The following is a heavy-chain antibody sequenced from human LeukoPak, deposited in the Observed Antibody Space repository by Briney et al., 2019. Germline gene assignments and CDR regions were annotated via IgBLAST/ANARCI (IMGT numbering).Heavy chain of an antibody. D-gene: IGHD3-10*01. V-gene: IGHV4-38-2*02. Sequence: SETLSLTCTVSGGSISSGYYWGWIRQPPGKGLEWIGSIYHSGSTYYNPSLKSRVTISVDTSKNQFSLKLSSVTAADTAVYYCARDPYGSGTVDCWGQGTLVTVSS. CDR3: ARDPYGSGTVDC. CDR1: GGSISSGYY. CDR2: IYHSGST. J-gene: IGHJ4*02.